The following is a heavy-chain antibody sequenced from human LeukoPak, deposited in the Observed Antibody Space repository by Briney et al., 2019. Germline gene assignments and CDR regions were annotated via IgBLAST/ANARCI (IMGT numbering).Heavy chain of an antibody. CDR1: GYTFTNYY. J-gene: IGHJ4*02. D-gene: IGHD2-2*01. V-gene: IGHV1-46*01. CDR3: AKVREYCATTSCYAPSDS. Sequence: ASVKVSCKASGYTFTNYYMQWVRQAPGQGLEWMGIIDPSGGDTRYAQTFQGRVTLTMDTSTSTVYMQVSSLRSEDTAVYYCAKVREYCATTSCYAPSDSWGQGTLVTVSS. CDR2: IDPSGGDT.